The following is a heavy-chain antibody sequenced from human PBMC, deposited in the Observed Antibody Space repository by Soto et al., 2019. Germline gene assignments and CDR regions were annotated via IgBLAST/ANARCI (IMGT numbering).Heavy chain of an antibody. D-gene: IGHD1-26*01. CDR2: IRNSGGFT. Sequence: VQLLESGGGLVQPGGSLRLSCAASGSTFNNYAMNWVRQAPGKGLEWVSAIRNSGGFTYYADSVKGRFTISRDNSKNTLYLHMNSLRAEDTALYYCAKVYFETKGPYFFDYWGQGTLVTVSS. CDR1: GSTFNNYA. CDR3: AKVYFETKGPYFFDY. J-gene: IGHJ4*02. V-gene: IGHV3-23*01.